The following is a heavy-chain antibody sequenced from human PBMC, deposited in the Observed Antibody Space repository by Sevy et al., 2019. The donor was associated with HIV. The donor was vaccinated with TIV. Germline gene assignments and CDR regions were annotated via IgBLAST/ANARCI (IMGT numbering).Heavy chain of an antibody. D-gene: IGHD2-2*02. CDR1: SYTVGSYG. V-gene: IGHV1-18*01. CDR2: ISTYNGNT. J-gene: IGHJ4*02. CDR3: ARGASIPATIPDYLDY. Sequence: ASVKVSCKASSYTVGSYGITWVRQAPGQGLEWMGWISTYNGNTKYAQKLQGRATLTTDTSTSTVYMELTNLRSDDTAVYFCARGASIPATIPDYLDYWGQGTLVTVSS.